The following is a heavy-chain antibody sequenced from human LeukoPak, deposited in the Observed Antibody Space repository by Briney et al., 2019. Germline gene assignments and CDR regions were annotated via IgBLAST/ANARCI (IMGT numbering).Heavy chain of an antibody. CDR2: IYYSGST. J-gene: IGHJ5*02. CDR1: GGSISSGGYY. V-gene: IGHV4-31*03. CDR3: ARAGWGNVAAYPNWLDP. D-gene: IGHD3-16*01. Sequence: PSETLSLTCTVSGGSISSGGYYWSWIRQHPGKGLEWIAYIYYSGSTAYNPSLKRRVTISIDTSQNQLSLRLSSVTAADTAVYYCARAGWGNVAAYPNWLDPWGQGTVATVSS.